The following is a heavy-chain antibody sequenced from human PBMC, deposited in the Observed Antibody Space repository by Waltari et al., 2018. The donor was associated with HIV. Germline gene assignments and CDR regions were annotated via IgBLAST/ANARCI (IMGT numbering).Heavy chain of an antibody. V-gene: IGHV3-23*01. D-gene: IGHD6-19*01. CDR1: GFTFSSYA. CDR2: ISGSGGST. J-gene: IGHJ4*02. CDR3: ASSRASSGWYTGRASDY. Sequence: EVQLLESGGGLVQPGGSLRLSCAASGFTFSSYAMSWVRQAPGKGLAWVSAISGSGGSTYYADSVKGRFTISRDNSKNTLYLQMNSLRAEDTAVYYCASSRASSGWYTGRASDYWGQGTLVTVSS.